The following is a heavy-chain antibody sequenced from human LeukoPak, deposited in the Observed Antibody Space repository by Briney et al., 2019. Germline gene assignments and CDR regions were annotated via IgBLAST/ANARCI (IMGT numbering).Heavy chain of an antibody. V-gene: IGHV4-4*02. Sequence: SGTLSLTCAVSGGSISSSNWWSWVRQPPGKGLEWIGEIYQSGSTNCNPSLRSRVTISVDKSKNQFSLKLTSVTAADTAVYYCAREEVVGATPGPIDYWGQGTLVTVSS. CDR3: AREEVVGATPGPIDY. J-gene: IGHJ4*02. CDR2: IYQSGST. CDR1: GGSISSSNW. D-gene: IGHD1-26*01.